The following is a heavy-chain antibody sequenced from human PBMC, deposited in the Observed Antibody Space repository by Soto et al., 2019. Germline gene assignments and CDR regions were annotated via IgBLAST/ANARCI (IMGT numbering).Heavy chain of an antibody. CDR2: ISGNGGST. CDR1: GFTFSNYA. J-gene: IGHJ6*02. CDR3: AKSYYDFWSGYYTGGLSMDV. D-gene: IGHD3-3*01. Sequence: PGGSLRLSCAASGFTFSNYAMSWVRQAPGKGLEWVSTISGNGGSTYYADSVKGRFTISRDNSKNTLYLQMNSLRAEDTAVYYCAKSYYDFWSGYYTGGLSMDVWGQGTTVTVSS. V-gene: IGHV3-23*01.